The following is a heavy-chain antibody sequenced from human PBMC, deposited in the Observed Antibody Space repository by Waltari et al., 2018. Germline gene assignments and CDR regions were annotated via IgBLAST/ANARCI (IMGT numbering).Heavy chain of an antibody. J-gene: IGHJ5*02. D-gene: IGHD2-21*01. CDR3: ARGRDVFANFDYNWFDP. V-gene: IGHV1-8*02. CDR2: VNPNTGAP. Sequence: QVQLVQSGAEVLKPGASVKVSCQASGYTFINYEINWVRQAAGPGLEWMGWVNPNTGAPAYAQKFQCRITMNWDTSISTAYMELTNLRSNDTAVLYCARGRDVFANFDYNWFDPWGQGTLVTVSS. CDR1: GYTFINYE.